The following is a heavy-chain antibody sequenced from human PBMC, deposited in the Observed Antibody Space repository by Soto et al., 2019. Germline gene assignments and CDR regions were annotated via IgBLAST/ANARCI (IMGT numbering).Heavy chain of an antibody. CDR2: IYPGDSDT. J-gene: IGHJ6*02. CDR3: ASQQHPSFYGMDV. D-gene: IGHD2-2*01. CDR1: GYSFTSYW. Sequence: PGESLKISCKGSGYSFTSYWIGWVRQMPGKGLEWMGIIYPGDSDTRYSPSFQGQVTISADMSISTAYLQWSSLKASDTAMYYFASQQHPSFYGMDVWGQGTTVTVSS. V-gene: IGHV5-51*01.